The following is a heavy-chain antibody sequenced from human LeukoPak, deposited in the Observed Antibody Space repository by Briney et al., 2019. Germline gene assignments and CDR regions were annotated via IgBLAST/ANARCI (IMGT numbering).Heavy chain of an antibody. CDR3: ARERSYCSGATCSLDL. Sequence: GGSLRLSCAASGFSLNIYDMVWVHQAPGKGLEWIASTGLSSSYIGYADSVKGRFSISRDNGENSVYLQMNSLRAEDTAVYFCARERSYCSGATCSLDLWGQGTLVTVSS. D-gene: IGHD2-15*01. CDR2: TGLSSSYI. V-gene: IGHV3-21*01. J-gene: IGHJ5*02. CDR1: GFSLNIYD.